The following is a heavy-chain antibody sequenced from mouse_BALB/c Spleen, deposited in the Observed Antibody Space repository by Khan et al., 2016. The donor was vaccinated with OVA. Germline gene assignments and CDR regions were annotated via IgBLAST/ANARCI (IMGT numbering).Heavy chain of an antibody. D-gene: IGHD3-2*02. Sequence: QVQLQQSGPELVKPGASVRMSCRASGSTFADFLISWLKQRPGQGLEWIGEIYPGSGYIYYHEKFKVKATLTSDKSSNTVYMQLSSRTSEDSAFYVCARAGYGGFAHWGQGTLVTVSS. J-gene: IGHJ3*01. V-gene: IGHV1-81*01. CDR2: IYPGSGYI. CDR3: ARAGYGGFAH. CDR1: GSTFADFL.